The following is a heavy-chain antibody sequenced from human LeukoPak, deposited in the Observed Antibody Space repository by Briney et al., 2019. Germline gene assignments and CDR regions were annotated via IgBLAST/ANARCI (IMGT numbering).Heavy chain of an antibody. J-gene: IGHJ4*02. CDR3: AREGASSYGSGSYYIYFDY. CDR1: GGSISSSNW. D-gene: IGHD3-10*01. Sequence: PSETLSLTCAVSGGSISSSNWWSWVRQPPGKGLEWIGEIYHSGSTNYNPSLKSRVTISVDKSKNQFSLKLSSVTAADTAVYYCAREGASSYGSGSYYIYFDYWGQGTLVTASS. V-gene: IGHV4-4*02. CDR2: IYHSGST.